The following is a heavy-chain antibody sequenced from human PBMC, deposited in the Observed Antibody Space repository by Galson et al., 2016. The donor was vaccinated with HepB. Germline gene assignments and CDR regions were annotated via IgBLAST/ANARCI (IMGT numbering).Heavy chain of an antibody. CDR3: VRDGGEKIRCGWEHGNWYFDV. CDR1: GYRFTDYA. J-gene: IGHJ2*01. Sequence: SVKVSCKASGYRFTDYALHWVRQAPGQRLEWMGWINVGGGNTEFSQSFQGRVTITRDTSASTANMEGTSLTSEDTAIYNCVRDGGEKIRCGWEHGNWYFDVWGRGSLVTVTS. CDR2: INVGGGNT. D-gene: IGHD6-19*01. V-gene: IGHV1-3*01.